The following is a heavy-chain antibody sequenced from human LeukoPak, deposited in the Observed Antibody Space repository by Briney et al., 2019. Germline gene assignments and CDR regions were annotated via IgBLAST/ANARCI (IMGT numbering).Heavy chain of an antibody. CDR3: AREGNGGDGYNDYYYYGMDV. J-gene: IGHJ6*02. D-gene: IGHD5-24*01. CDR2: ISYDGSNK. V-gene: IGHV3-30*04. CDR1: GFTFSSYA. Sequence: GGSLRLSCAASGFTFSSYAVHWVRQAPGKGLEWVAVISYDGSNKYYADSVKGRFTISRDNSKNTLYLQMNSLRAEDTAVYYCAREGNGGDGYNDYYYYGMDVWGQGTAVTVSS.